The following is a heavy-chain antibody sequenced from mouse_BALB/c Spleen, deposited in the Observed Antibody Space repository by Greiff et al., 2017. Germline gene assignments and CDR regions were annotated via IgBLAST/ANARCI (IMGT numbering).Heavy chain of an antibody. CDR3: ASYEYDAMDY. CDR2: ISSGGGNT. V-gene: IGHV5-9*03. J-gene: IGHJ4*01. CDR1: GFTFSSYT. Sequence: EVKVVESGGGLVKPGGSLKLSCAASGFTFSSYTMSWVRQTPEKRLEWVATISSGGGNTYYPDSVKGRFTISRDNAKNNLYRQMSGQRSEDTALYYCASYEYDAMDYGGQGTSVTVAS.